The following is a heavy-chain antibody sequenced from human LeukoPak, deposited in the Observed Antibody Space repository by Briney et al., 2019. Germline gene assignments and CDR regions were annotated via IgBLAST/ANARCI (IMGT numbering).Heavy chain of an antibody. D-gene: IGHD1-26*01. CDR3: AKEGAPIVGATYLTH. V-gene: IGHV3-23*01. J-gene: IGHJ4*02. CDR1: GFTFSSYA. CDR2: ISGSGGST. Sequence: PGGSLRLSCAACGFTFSSYAMSWVRQAPGKGLEWVSAISGSGGSTYYADSVKGRFTISRDNSKNTLYLQMNSLRAEDTAVYYCAKEGAPIVGATYLTHWGQGTLVTVSS.